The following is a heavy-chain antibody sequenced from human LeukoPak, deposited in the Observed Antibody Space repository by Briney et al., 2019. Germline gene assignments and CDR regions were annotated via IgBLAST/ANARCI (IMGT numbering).Heavy chain of an antibody. D-gene: IGHD6-19*01. V-gene: IGHV3-30*02. CDR3: AKGSGIAVAGTLHY. Sequence: PGGSLRLSCAASGFTFSSYGMHWVRQAPGKGLEWVAFIRYDGSNKYYADSVKGRFTISRDNSKNTLYLQMNSLRAEDTAVYYCAKGSGIAVAGTLHYWGQGTLVTVSS. CDR1: GFTFSSYG. CDR2: IRYDGSNK. J-gene: IGHJ4*02.